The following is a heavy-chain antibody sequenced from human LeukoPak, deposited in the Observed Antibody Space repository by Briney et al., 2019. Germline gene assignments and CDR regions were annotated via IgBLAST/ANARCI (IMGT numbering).Heavy chain of an antibody. CDR1: GFTFSSYN. CDR3: ARDYGDHGEYFDC. J-gene: IGHJ4*02. V-gene: IGHV3-48*02. D-gene: IGHD4-17*01. CDR2: ISRSSSSK. Sequence: PGGSLRLPCAASGFTFSSYNINWVRQAPGKGLEWVSYISRSSSSKYYADSVKGRFTISRDNAKKLVYLQMNSLSDEDTAVYRCARDYGDHGEYFDCWGQGTLVTVSS.